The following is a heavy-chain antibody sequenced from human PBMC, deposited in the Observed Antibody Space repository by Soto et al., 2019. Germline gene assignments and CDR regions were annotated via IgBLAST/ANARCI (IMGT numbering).Heavy chain of an antibody. CDR3: ARVPRLPRYFDL. CDR2: INHSGST. D-gene: IGHD3-16*01. J-gene: IGHJ2*01. CDR1: GGSFSGYY. V-gene: IGHV4-34*01. Sequence: QVQLQQWGAGLLKPSETLSLTCAVYGGSFSGYYWSWIRQPPGKGLEWIGEINHSGSTNYNPSLKSRVTISVDTSRNQFSLKLSSVTAADTAVYYCARVPRLPRYFDLWGRGTLVTVSS.